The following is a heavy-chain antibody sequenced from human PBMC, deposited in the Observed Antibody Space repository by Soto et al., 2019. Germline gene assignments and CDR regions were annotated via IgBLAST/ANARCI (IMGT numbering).Heavy chain of an antibody. CDR2: IIPILGIA. CDR1: GGTFSSYT. Sequence: QVQLVQSGAEVKKPGSSVKVSCKASGGTFSSYTISWVRQAPGQGLEWMGRIIPILGIANYAQKFQGRVTMSADKSTSTAYMELSSLRSEDTAVYYCARVYYGSSDRWFDPWGQGTLVTVSS. J-gene: IGHJ5*02. V-gene: IGHV1-69*02. D-gene: IGHD3-10*01. CDR3: ARVYYGSSDRWFDP.